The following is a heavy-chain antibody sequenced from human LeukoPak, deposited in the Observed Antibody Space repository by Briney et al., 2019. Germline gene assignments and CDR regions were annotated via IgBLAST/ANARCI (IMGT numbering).Heavy chain of an antibody. CDR1: GGSFSSYY. D-gene: IGHD4-17*01. CDR2: IYYSGST. J-gene: IGHJ5*02. V-gene: IGHV4-39*07. CDR3: ARVEGTTVTTGWFDP. Sequence: SETLSLTRAVYGGSFSSYYWGWIRQPPGKGLEWIGSIYYSGSTYYNPSLKSRVTISVDTSKNQFSLKLSSVTAADTAVYYCARVEGTTVTTGWFDPWGQGTLVTVSS.